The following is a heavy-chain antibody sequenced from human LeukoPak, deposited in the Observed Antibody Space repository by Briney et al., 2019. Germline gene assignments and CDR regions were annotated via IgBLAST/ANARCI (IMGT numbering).Heavy chain of an antibody. V-gene: IGHV4-38-2*02. Sequence: PSETLSLTCTVSGYSISSGYYWGWIRQPPGKGLEWIGSIYHSGSTYYNPSLKSRVTISVDTSKNQFSLKLSSVTAADTAVYYCARVGIAAAGRGVYWGQGTLVTVSS. CDR2: IYHSGST. J-gene: IGHJ4*02. CDR3: ARVGIAAAGRGVY. CDR1: GYSISSGYY. D-gene: IGHD6-13*01.